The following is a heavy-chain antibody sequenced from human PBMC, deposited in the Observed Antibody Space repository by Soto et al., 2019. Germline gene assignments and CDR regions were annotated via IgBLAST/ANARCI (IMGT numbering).Heavy chain of an antibody. CDR3: ARGYCSGGSCDGYFDY. CDR2: IIPILGIA. J-gene: IGHJ4*02. D-gene: IGHD2-15*01. CDR1: GGTFSSYT. Sequence: QVQLVQSGAEVKKPGSSVKVSCKASGGTFSSYTISWVRQAPGQGLEWMGRIIPILGIANYAQKFQGRVTITAGKSTSTAYMELSSLRAEDTAVYYCARGYCSGGSCDGYFDYWGQGTLVTVSS. V-gene: IGHV1-69*02.